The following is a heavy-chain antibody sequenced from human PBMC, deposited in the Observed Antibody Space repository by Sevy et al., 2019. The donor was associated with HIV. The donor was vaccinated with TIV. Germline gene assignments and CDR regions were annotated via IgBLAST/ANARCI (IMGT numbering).Heavy chain of an antibody. J-gene: IGHJ4*02. CDR2: IYYSGST. CDR3: ARHSLTEDYGDYGGYFDY. D-gene: IGHD4-17*01. CDR1: GGSISSSSYY. V-gene: IGHV4-39*01. Sequence: SETLSLTCTVSGGSISSSSYYWGWIRQPPGKGLEWIGSIYYSGSTYYNPSLKSRVTISVDTSQNQFSLKLSSVTAAVTAVYYCARHSLTEDYGDYGGYFDYWGQGTLVTVSS.